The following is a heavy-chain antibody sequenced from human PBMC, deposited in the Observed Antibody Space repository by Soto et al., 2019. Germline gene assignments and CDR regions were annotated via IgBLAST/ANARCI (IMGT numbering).Heavy chain of an antibody. J-gene: IGHJ6*02. CDR2: ISYDGSNK. V-gene: IGHV3-30-3*01. CDR3: ARGDREDIAVVVGARPGEYGVDV. Sequence: QVHLVESGGGVVQPGRSLRLSCAASGFTFRIYAMHWVRQAPGKGLECVAVISYDGSNKFYRDSVKGRFTISRDNSKNTLYLQIISLRYEDTAVYYCARGDREDIAVVVGARPGEYGVDVWGQGTTVTVSS. CDR1: GFTFRIYA. D-gene: IGHD2-15*01.